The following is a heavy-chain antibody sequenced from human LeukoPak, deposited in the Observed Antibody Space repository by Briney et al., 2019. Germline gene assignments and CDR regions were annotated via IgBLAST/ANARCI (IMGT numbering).Heavy chain of an antibody. V-gene: IGHV3-11*01. D-gene: IGHD5-24*01. Sequence: GGSLRLSCAASGFTFSDYYMSWIRQAPGKGLEWVSYISSSGSTIYYADSVKGRFTISRDNAKNSLYLQMNSPRAEDTAVYYCASSVEMATISDDYWGQGTLVTVSS. CDR3: ASSVEMATISDDY. CDR1: GFTFSDYY. CDR2: ISSSGSTI. J-gene: IGHJ4*02.